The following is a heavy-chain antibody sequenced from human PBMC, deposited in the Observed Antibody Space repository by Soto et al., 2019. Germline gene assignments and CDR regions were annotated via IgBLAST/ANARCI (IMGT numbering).Heavy chain of an antibody. CDR2: ISYAGSNQ. CDR3: AKEGGRGIAVDNTSDFRELYGMDV. D-gene: IGHD6-19*01. Sequence: QVQLVESGGGVVQPGSSLRLYCAASEFTFSSYGMHWVRQAPGKGLEWVGGISYAGSNQYYADSVKGRFTISRDNYNNTLNLQMNSLSAEETDVNYCAKEGGRGIAVDNTSDFRELYGMDVGGQGTTVTVSS. V-gene: IGHV3-30*18. J-gene: IGHJ6*02. CDR1: EFTFSSYG.